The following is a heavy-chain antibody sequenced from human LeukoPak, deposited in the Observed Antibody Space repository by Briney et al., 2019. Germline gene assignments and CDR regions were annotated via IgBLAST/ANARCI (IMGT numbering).Heavy chain of an antibody. CDR3: VRDGMTAARDAFDI. Sequence: GGSLRLSCAASGFTFSSYWMHWVRQAPGKGLVWVSRINGDGSSTTYADSVKGRFTISRDNAKNTLYLQMNSLRAEDTAVYYCVRDGMTAARDAFDIWGQGTMVTVSS. J-gene: IGHJ3*02. D-gene: IGHD1-14*01. V-gene: IGHV3-74*01. CDR1: GFTFSSYW. CDR2: INGDGSST.